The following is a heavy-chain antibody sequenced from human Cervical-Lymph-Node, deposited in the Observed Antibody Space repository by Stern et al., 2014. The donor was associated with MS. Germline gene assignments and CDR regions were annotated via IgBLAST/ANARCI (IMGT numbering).Heavy chain of an antibody. V-gene: IGHV1-2*02. D-gene: IGHD1-26*01. CDR1: GYTFTAYF. CDR3: ARDRGSYSDY. Sequence: QVHLVQSGAAVERPAASVTVPCKASGYTFTAYFLHWVRQAPGQGPEWMGWISPKTGSATYAQKFQDRVTMTRDTSINTGYMEVSSLRSDDTAVYYCARDRGSYSDYWGQGTLVAVSS. J-gene: IGHJ4*02. CDR2: ISPKTGSA.